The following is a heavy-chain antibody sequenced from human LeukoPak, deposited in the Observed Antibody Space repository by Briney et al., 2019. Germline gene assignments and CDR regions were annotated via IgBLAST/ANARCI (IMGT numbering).Heavy chain of an antibody. J-gene: IGHJ4*02. Sequence: GGSLRLSCAASGFSFINYNMHWVRQAPGKGLEWVSSISSSSTYMYYADSMKGRFTISRDNAKNSLYLQMNSLRAEDTAVYYCARDFYDSSGYNRFDYWGQGTLVTVSS. CDR3: ARDFYDSSGYNRFDY. CDR1: GFSFINYN. V-gene: IGHV3-21*01. D-gene: IGHD3-22*01. CDR2: ISSSSTYM.